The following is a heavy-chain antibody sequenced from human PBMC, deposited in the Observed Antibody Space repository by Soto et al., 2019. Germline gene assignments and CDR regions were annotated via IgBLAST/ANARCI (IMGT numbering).Heavy chain of an antibody. D-gene: IGHD3-16*01. CDR3: ATKGGYCEYVGYFDY. J-gene: IGHJ4*02. CDR2: ISYDGSNK. Sequence: QVQLVESGGGVVQPGRSLRLSCAASGFTFSSYGMHWVRQAPGKGLEWVAVISYDGSNKYYADAVKGRFTISRDNCKNALNLQMNSLSAEDTAVYYCATKGGYCEYVGYFDYWGKGTRVTVCS. CDR1: GFTFSSYG. V-gene: IGHV3-30*03.